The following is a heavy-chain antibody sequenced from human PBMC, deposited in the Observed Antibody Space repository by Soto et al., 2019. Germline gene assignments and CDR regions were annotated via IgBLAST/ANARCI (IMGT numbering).Heavy chain of an antibody. CDR1: GFTFSSYG. V-gene: IGHV3-33*01. CDR3: ARDVYDISTGYYPPLNAGPDY. J-gene: IGHJ4*02. D-gene: IGHD3-9*01. Sequence: GGSLRLSCAASGFTFSSYGMHWVRQAPGKGLEWVALIWYDGSNTYYAEYVKGRFTISRDNSKNTVDLQMNSLRAEDTAVYYCARDVYDISTGYYPPLNAGPDYWGQGTLVTVSS. CDR2: IWYDGSNT.